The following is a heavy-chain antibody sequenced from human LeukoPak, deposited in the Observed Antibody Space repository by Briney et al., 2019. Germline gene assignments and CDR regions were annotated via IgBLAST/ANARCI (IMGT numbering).Heavy chain of an antibody. CDR3: AKGGPVYYDIWSGYNEIDY. J-gene: IGHJ4*02. D-gene: IGHD3-3*01. CDR2: ISGSGGST. V-gene: IGHV3-23*01. Sequence: PGGSLRLSCAASGFTFSSYAMSWVRQAPGKGLEWGSAISGSGGSTYYADSVKGRFTISRDNSKNTLYLQMNSLRDEDTAVYYCAKGGPVYYDIWSGYNEIDYWGQGTLVTVSS. CDR1: GFTFSSYA.